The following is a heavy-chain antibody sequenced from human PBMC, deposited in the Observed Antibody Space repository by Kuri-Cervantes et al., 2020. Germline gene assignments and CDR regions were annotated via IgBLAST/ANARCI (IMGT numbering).Heavy chain of an antibody. J-gene: IGHJ4*02. V-gene: IGHV1-2*02. D-gene: IGHD5-18*01. CDR1: GYTFRNYC. CDR3: ARENGKSYAYSLDY. CDR2: INPNSGGT. Sequence: ASVKVSCKASGYTFRNYCIHWVRQAPGQGLEWMGWINPNSGGTNYAQKFQGRVTMTRDTSVSTAYMELSSLRSDDTAVYYCARENGKSYAYSLDYWSQGTLVTVSS.